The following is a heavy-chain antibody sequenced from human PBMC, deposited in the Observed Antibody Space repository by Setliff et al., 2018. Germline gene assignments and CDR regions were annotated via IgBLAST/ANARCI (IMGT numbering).Heavy chain of an antibody. V-gene: IGHV3-30*02. D-gene: IGHD3-22*01. CDR2: VHYDGVNK. Sequence: GGSLRLSCAASGFTFSTYYMHWVRQPPGKGLEWVAFVHYDGVNKHYRDSVKGRFTISRDNSKNTLYLQMNSLRPDDTAVYYCAKDIYDPLEYYGMDVWGQGTTVTVSS. CDR1: GFTFSTYY. CDR3: AKDIYDPLEYYGMDV. J-gene: IGHJ6*02.